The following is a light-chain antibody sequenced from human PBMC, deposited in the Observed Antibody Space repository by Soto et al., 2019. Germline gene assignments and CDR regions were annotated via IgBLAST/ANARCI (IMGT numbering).Light chain of an antibody. Sequence: DIVMTQSPDSLAVSLGERATINCKSCQSILYSSNNKNYLAWYQQKPGQPPTLLIYWASTRESGVPDRFSGSGSGADFTLTISSLQAEDVAVYYCKQYFNTPYTFGQGTKLEIK. V-gene: IGKV4-1*01. J-gene: IGKJ2*01. CDR1: QSILYSSNNKNY. CDR3: KQYFNTPYT. CDR2: WAS.